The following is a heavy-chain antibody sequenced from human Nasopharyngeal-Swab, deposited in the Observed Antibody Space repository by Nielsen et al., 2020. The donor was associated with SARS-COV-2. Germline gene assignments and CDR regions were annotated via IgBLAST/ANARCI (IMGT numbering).Heavy chain of an antibody. V-gene: IGHV3-9*01. CDR2: ISWNSGSI. D-gene: IGHD3-22*01. CDR1: GFTFDEYA. CDR3: AKLPPDYYDSSASSDY. J-gene: IGHJ4*02. Sequence: GGSPRLSCAASGFTFDEYAMHWVRQGPGKGLEWVSGISWNSGSIGYADSAKGRFTISRDNAKNSLYLQMNSLRPEDTALYYCAKLPPDYYDSSASSDYWGQGTLVTVSS.